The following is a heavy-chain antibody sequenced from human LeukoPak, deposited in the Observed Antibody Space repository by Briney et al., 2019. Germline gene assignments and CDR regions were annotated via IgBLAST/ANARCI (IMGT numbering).Heavy chain of an antibody. Sequence: HAGGPLRLSCAASGFTFSSYAMSWVRQAPGKGLEWVSAISGSGGSTYYADSVKGRFTIARDNSKNTLYLQMNSLRAEDTAVYYCAKGSDIFPYYFDYWGQGTLVTVSS. V-gene: IGHV3-23*01. CDR2: ISGSGGST. CDR1: GFTFSSYA. CDR3: AKGSDIFPYYFDY. D-gene: IGHD3-9*01. J-gene: IGHJ4*02.